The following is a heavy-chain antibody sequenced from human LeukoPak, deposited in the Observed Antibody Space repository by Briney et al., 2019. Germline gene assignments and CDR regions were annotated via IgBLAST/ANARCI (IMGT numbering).Heavy chain of an antibody. CDR3: ARDPSRRPVAIP. D-gene: IGHD5-12*01. CDR2: ISSSGSTI. Sequence: GGSLRLSCAASGFTFSSYEMNWVRQAPGKGLEWVSYISSSGSTIYYADSVKGRFTISRDNAKNSLYLQMNSLRAEDTAVYYCARDPSRRPVAIPWGRGTPVTVSS. CDR1: GFTFSSYE. V-gene: IGHV3-48*03. J-gene: IGHJ5*02.